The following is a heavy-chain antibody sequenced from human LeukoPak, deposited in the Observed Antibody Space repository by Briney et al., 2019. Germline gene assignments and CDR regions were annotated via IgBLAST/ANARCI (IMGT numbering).Heavy chain of an antibody. CDR3: ARELEYSSSPGREGI. J-gene: IGHJ3*02. Sequence: ASVKVSCKASGYTFTSYGISWVRQAPGQGLEWMGWISAYNGNTNYAQKLQGRVTMTTDTSISTAYMELSRLRSDDTAVYYCARELEYSSSPGREGIWGQGTMVTVSS. V-gene: IGHV1-18*01. CDR1: GYTFTSYG. CDR2: ISAYNGNT. D-gene: IGHD6-6*01.